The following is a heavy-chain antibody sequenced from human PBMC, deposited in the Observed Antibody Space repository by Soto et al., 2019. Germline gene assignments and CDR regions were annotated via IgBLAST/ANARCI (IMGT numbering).Heavy chain of an antibody. V-gene: IGHV1-3*01. CDR1: GYTCTSYG. J-gene: IGHJ4*02. CDR3: ARSIVVVTALDY. Sequence: GASVKVSCKASGYTCTSYGISWVRQAPGQRLEWMGWINAGNGNTKYSQKFQGRVTITRDTSASTAYMELSSLRSEDTAVYYCARSIVVVTALDYWGQGTLVTVSS. D-gene: IGHD2-21*02. CDR2: INAGNGNT.